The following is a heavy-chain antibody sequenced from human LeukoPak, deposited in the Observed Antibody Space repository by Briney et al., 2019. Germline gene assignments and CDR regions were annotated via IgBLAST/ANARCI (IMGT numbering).Heavy chain of an antibody. J-gene: IGHJ4*02. Sequence: PGGSLRLSCAASGFTFSSSAMSWVRQAPGKGLEWVSSISGSGSGGSTYYADSVKGRFTISRDNSKNTLYLQMNSLRAEDTAVYYCAKDLYGDYNLGFDYWGQGTLVTVSS. D-gene: IGHD4-17*01. CDR2: ISGSGSGGST. CDR1: GFTFSSSA. V-gene: IGHV3-23*01. CDR3: AKDLYGDYNLGFDY.